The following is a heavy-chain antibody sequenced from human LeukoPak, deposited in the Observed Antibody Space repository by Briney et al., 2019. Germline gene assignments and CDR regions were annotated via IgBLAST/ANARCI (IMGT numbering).Heavy chain of an antibody. V-gene: IGHV3-53*04. D-gene: IGHD3-22*01. CDR2: IYSGGST. CDR1: GFTVSSNY. CDR3: AREAYDSSGYYFRY. J-gene: IGHJ4*02. Sequence: GGSLRLSCAASGFTVSSNYMSWVRQAPGKGLEWVSVIYSGGSTYYSDSVKGRFTISRHNSKNTLYLQMHSMRAEDTAVYYCAREAYDSSGYYFRYWGQGTLVTVSS.